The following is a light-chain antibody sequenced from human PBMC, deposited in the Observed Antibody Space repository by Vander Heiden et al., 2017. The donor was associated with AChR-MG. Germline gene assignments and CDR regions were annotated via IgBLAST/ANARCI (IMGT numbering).Light chain of an antibody. J-gene: IGLJ3*02. V-gene: IGLV2-18*02. CDR2: AVT. CDR3: SSYISSNTWV. CDR1: SSDVGSYDR. Sequence: VSRSPGRSVTISCTGTSSDVGSYDRVSWYQQPPGTAPKLIIYAVTNRPSGVPDRFSGSKSGNTASLTISGLQAEDEADYYCSSYISSNTWVFGGGTKLTVL.